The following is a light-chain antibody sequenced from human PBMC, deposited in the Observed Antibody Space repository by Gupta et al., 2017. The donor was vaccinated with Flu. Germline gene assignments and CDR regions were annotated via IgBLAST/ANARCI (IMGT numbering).Light chain of an antibody. J-gene: IGKJ2*01. CDR3: MQGIYWPYT. CDR1: QCLVHSDGNTY. V-gene: IGKV2-30*02. Sequence: SCRSSQCLVHSDGNTYLNWFQQRPVQSPRRLIYKVSTRDSGVPDRISGSGSGTDFTLKISGVEAEDVGVYYCMQGIYWPYTFGQGTKLEIK. CDR2: KVS.